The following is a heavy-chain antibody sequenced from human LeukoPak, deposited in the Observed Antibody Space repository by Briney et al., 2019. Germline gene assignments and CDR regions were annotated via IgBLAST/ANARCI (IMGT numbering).Heavy chain of an antibody. Sequence: TSETLSLTCTVSGSGYSISGGYYWGWIRQPPGKGLEWLGSIYHSGSTYYNPSLKSRLTISVDTSKNQFSLKLNSVTAADTSVYYCAGQFDSGGSYFYWGQGTLVTVSS. CDR2: IYHSGST. V-gene: IGHV4-38-2*02. CDR3: AGQFDSGGSYFY. J-gene: IGHJ4*02. D-gene: IGHD3-22*01. CDR1: GSGYSISGGYY.